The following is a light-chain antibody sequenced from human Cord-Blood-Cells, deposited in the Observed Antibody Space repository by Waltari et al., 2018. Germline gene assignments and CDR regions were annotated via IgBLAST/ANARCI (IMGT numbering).Light chain of an antibody. CDR1: QSLLHSDGKTY. J-gene: IGKJ2*02. Sequence: DIVMTQTPLSLSVTPGQPASISCKSSQSLLHSDGKTYLYWYLQKQGQSPQLRIYEVSNRCSGVPDRFSGSGSGTDFTLKISRVEAEDVGVYYCMQSIQLPRTFGQGTKLEIK. CDR3: MQSIQLPRT. CDR2: EVS. V-gene: IGKV2D-29*02.